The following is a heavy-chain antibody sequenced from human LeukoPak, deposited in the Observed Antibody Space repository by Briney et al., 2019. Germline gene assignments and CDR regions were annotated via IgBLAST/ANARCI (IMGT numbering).Heavy chain of an antibody. CDR2: INPNSGGT. D-gene: IGHD3-3*01. Sequence: ASVKVSCKASGYTFTGYYMHWVRQAPGQGLEWMGWINPNSGGTNYAQKFQGRVTMTRDTSISTAYMELSRLRSDDTAVYYCARARFLEWLSDPESAFDIWGQGTMVTVSS. CDR3: ARARFLEWLSDPESAFDI. V-gene: IGHV1-2*02. J-gene: IGHJ3*02. CDR1: GYTFTGYY.